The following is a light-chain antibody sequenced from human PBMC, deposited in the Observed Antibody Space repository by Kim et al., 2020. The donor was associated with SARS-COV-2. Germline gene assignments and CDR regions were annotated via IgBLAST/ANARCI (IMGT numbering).Light chain of an antibody. CDR2: DAS. Sequence: EIVLTQSPGTLSLSPGERATLSCRASQSINTYLAWYQHKPGQAPRLLIYDASNRATGIPARFSGSGSGTDFTLTISSLEPEDFAVYYCQQRNSWPLTFGGGTEVDIK. CDR3: QQRNSWPLT. CDR1: QSINTY. V-gene: IGKV3-11*01. J-gene: IGKJ4*01.